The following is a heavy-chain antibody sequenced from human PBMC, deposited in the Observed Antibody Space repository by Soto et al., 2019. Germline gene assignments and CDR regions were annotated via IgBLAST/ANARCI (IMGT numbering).Heavy chain of an antibody. V-gene: IGHV1-69*13. CDR1: GGTFSXYA. J-gene: IGHJ6*02. CDR3: ARVAQQQLAEDYYYGMDV. D-gene: IGHD6-13*01. Sequence: AAVKVSCKASGGTFSXYAISWVRQAPGQGVEWMGGIIPIFGTANYAQKFQGRVTITADESTSTAYMELSSLRSEDTAVYYCARVAQQQLAEDYYYGMDVWGQGTTVTVSS. CDR2: IIPIFGTA.